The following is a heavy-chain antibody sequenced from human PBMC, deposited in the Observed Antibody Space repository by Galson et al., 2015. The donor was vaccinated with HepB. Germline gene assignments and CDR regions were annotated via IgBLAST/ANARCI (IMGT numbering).Heavy chain of an antibody. CDR1: GYTFTGYY. CDR3: ARDTTYYDFWSGYWGEENYFDY. CDR2: INPNSGGT. V-gene: IGHV1-2*06. Sequence: SVKVSCKASGYTFTGYYMHWVRQAPGQGLEWMGRINPNSGGTTYAQKFQGRVTMTRDTSISTAYMELSRLRSDDTAVYYCARDTTYYDFWSGYWGEENYFDYWGQGTLVTVSS. D-gene: IGHD3-3*01. J-gene: IGHJ4*02.